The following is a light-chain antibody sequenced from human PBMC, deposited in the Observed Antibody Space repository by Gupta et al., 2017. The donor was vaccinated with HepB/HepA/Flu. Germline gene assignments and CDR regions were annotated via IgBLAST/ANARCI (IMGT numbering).Light chain of an antibody. J-gene: IGLJ1*01. CDR3: GSEAGSNNIYV. V-gene: IGLV2-11*01. Sequence: QSALTQPRSVSGSPGQSVTISCTGTSSDVGGYNYFSWYQQHPGKAPKLMIYDVSKRPSGVPDRFSGSKSGTTASLTISGLQAEDEADYYCGSEAGSNNIYVFGTGTKVTVL. CDR2: DVS. CDR1: SSDVGGYNY.